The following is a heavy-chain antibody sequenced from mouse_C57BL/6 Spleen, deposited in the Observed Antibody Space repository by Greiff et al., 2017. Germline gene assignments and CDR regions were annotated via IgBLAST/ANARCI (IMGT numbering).Heavy chain of an antibody. V-gene: IGHV7-1*01. CDR1: GFTFSDFY. Sequence: EVKVVESGGGLVQSGRSLRLSCATSGFTFSDFYMEWVRQAPGKGLEWIAASRNKANDYTTEYSASVKGRFIVSRDTSQSILYLQMNALRAEDTAIYYCARESWGAMDDWGQGTSVTVSS. CDR3: ARESWGAMDD. J-gene: IGHJ4*01. CDR2: SRNKANDYTT.